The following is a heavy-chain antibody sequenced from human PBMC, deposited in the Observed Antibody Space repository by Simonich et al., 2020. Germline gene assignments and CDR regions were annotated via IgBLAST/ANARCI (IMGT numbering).Heavy chain of an antibody. J-gene: IGHJ6*03. CDR2: IKQDGSEK. CDR3: ARDGLGTAYYYYMDV. V-gene: IGHV3-7*01. D-gene: IGHD7-27*01. CDR1: GFTFSSYW. Sequence: EVQLVESGGGLVQPGGSLRLSCAASGFTFSSYWLSWVRRGPGKGLEWVANIKQDGSEKYYLDSVKGRFTIARDNAKNSLYLQMNSLRAEDTAVYYCARDGLGTAYYYYMDVWGKGTTVTVSS.